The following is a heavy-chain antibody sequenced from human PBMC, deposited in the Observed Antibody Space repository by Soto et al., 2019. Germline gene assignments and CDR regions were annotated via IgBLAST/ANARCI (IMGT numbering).Heavy chain of an antibody. D-gene: IGHD2-8*01. J-gene: IGHJ4*02. CDR1: GFTLSDHY. V-gene: IGHV3-72*01. CDR2: IRNEPKSYIT. CDR3: STDGGYCANGLCSLTHF. Sequence: PGGSLRLSCVASGFTLSDHYMDWVRQAPGKGLEWVGRIRNEPKSYITDYAAPVQGRFTISTDDSKNTLYLQMNSLKTEDTAVYYCSTDGGYCANGLCSLTHFWGQGSLVTVSS.